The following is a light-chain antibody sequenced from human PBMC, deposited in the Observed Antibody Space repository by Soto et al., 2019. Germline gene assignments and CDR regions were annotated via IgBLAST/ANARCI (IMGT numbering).Light chain of an antibody. V-gene: IGKV3-20*01. Sequence: EIVLTQSTGTLSLSPGERATLSCRASQSVSSSYLAWYQQKPGQAPRLLIYGASSRATGIPDRFSGSGSGTDLTVTISRLEPEAFAVYYCQQYGSSRTFGGGTKVEIQ. CDR3: QQYGSSRT. CDR1: QSVSSSY. J-gene: IGKJ4*01. CDR2: GAS.